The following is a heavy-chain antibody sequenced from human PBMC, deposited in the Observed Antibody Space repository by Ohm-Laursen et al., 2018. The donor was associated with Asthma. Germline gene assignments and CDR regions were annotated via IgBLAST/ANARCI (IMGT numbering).Heavy chain of an antibody. CDR2: ISYDGSNK. J-gene: IGHJ4*02. V-gene: IGHV3-30*03. CDR1: GFTFSSYG. CDR3: AAQYYDILTGYTLDY. D-gene: IGHD3-9*01. Sequence: SLRLSCAASGFTFSSYGMHWVRQAPGKGLEWVAVISYDGSNKYYADSVKGRFTISRDNSKNTLYLQMNSLRAEDTAVYYCAAQYYDILTGYTLDYWGQETLVTVSS.